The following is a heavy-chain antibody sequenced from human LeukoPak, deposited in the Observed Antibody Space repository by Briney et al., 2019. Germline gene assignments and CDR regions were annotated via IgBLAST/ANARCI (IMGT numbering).Heavy chain of an antibody. CDR3: AKSFGGYDGGYYYGMDV. CDR2: ISYDGSNK. CDR1: GFTFSSYG. Sequence: PGGSLRLSCAASGFTFSSYGMHWVRQAPGKGLEWVAVISYDGSNKYYADSVKGRFTISRDNSKNTLYLQMNSLRAEDTAVYYCAKSFGGYDGGYYYGMDVCGQGTTVTVSS. V-gene: IGHV3-30*18. D-gene: IGHD5-12*01. J-gene: IGHJ6*02.